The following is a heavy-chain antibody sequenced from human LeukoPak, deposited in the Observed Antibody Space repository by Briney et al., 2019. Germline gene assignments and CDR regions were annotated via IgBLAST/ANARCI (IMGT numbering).Heavy chain of an antibody. D-gene: IGHD3-22*01. CDR2: IYYTGST. CDR1: GGSISSTNYY. V-gene: IGHV4-39*02. J-gene: IGHJ3*02. CDR3: AREDSSVSDDAFDI. Sequence: SETLSLTCTVSGGSISSTNYYWGWIRQPPGKGPEWIGSIYYTGSTFYYPSLKSRVTISLDTSKNQFSLRVSSVTAADTAVYYCAREDSSVSDDAFDIWSQGTVVTVSS.